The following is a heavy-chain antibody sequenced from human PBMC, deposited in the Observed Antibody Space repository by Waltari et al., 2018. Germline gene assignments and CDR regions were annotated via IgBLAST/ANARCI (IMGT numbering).Heavy chain of an antibody. CDR3: ARDWGSGFYFDY. J-gene: IGHJ4*02. V-gene: IGHV4-39*07. CDR2: IYYSGRT. D-gene: IGHD3-22*01. Sequence: QLQLQESGPGLVKPSETLSLTCTVSDGSVSSTSYHWGWIRQPPGKGLEWIGSIYYSGRTYYNPSLKSRVTISVDTSKNQFSLKLSSVTAADTVVYYCARDWGSGFYFDYWGQGTLVTVSS. CDR1: DGSVSSTSYH.